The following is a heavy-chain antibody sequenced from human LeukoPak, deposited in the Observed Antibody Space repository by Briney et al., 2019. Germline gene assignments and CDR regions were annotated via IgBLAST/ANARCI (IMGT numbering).Heavy chain of an antibody. CDR3: ARHFYYYDSSGYSYYYYYMDV. J-gene: IGHJ6*03. CDR1: GGSISSTGYY. V-gene: IGHV4-61*09. D-gene: IGHD3-22*01. Sequence: SQTLSPTCTVSGGSISSTGYYWTWIRQPAGKGLEWIGHIDNSGSTNCNPSLKSRVTISVDTSKNQFSLNLTSVTAADTAVYYCARHFYYYDSSGYSYYYYYMDVWGKGTTVTVSS. CDR2: IDNSGST.